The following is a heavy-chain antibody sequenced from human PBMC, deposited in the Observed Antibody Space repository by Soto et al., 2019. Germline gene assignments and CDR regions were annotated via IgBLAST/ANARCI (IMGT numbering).Heavy chain of an antibody. CDR1: GFTFSSYA. CDR3: VFVSRFWRWDFYDAFQF. D-gene: IGHD3-3*01. V-gene: IGHV3-21*01. J-gene: IGHJ6*03. CDR2: ISTTSSHT. Sequence: GGSLRLSCAASGFTFSSYAMSWVRQAPGKGLEWVSFISTTSSHTYYADSVKGRFTISRDNARNSLYLQLNSLRADDTAIYYCVFVSRFWRWDFYDAFQFGGKGKRVPV.